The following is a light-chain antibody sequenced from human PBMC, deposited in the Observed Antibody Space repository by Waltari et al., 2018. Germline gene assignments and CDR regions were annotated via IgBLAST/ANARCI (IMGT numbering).Light chain of an antibody. CDR3: AAWDDSLNGLWV. CDR2: SNN. CDR1: SSNIGSNT. Sequence: QSVLTQPPSASGTPGQSVTISCSGSSSNIGSNTVNWYQQPPGTAPKLLIYSNNQRPSGVPDRFSGSKSGTSASLAISGIQSEDEADYYCAAWDDSLNGLWVFGGGTKLTVL. J-gene: IGLJ3*02. V-gene: IGLV1-44*01.